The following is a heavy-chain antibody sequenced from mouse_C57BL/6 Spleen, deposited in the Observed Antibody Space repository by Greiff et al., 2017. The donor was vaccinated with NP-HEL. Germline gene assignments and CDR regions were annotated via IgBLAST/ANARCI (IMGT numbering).Heavy chain of an antibody. D-gene: IGHD2-4*01. CDR3: ASGAYDYDVKGFAY. J-gene: IGHJ3*01. V-gene: IGHV1-9*01. CDR2: ILPGSGST. Sequence: VQLQQSGAELMKPGASVKLSCKATGYTFTGYWIEWVKQRPGHGLEWIGEILPGSGSTNYNEKFKGKATFTADTSSNTAYMQLSSLTTEDSAIYYCASGAYDYDVKGFAYWGQGTLVTVSA. CDR1: GYTFTGYW.